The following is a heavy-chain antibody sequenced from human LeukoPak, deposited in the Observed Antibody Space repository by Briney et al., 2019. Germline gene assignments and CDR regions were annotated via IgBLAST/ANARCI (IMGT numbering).Heavy chain of an antibody. J-gene: IGHJ4*02. CDR1: GGSFSGYY. CDR3: ARGRRDYYGSGSYYKPFDY. D-gene: IGHD3-10*01. Sequence: SETLSLTCAVYGGSFSGYYWSWIRQPPGKGLEWIGEINHSGITNYNPSLKSRVTISVDTSKNQFSLKLSSVTAADTAVYYCARGRRDYYGSGSYYKPFDYWGQGTLVTVSS. V-gene: IGHV4-34*01. CDR2: INHSGIT.